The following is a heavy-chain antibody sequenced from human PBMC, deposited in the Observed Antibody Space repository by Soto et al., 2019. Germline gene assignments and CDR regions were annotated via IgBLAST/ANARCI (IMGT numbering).Heavy chain of an antibody. V-gene: IGHV3-21*01. D-gene: IGHD3-3*01. Sequence: GGSLRLSCAASGFTFSRYTMNWVRQAPGKGLEWVSSISSNGNYLYYADSVKGRFTISRDNAKNTLYLQMNSLRAEDTAVYYCERDRYHFWILGGMDVWGQGTTVTVSS. CDR2: ISSNGNYL. J-gene: IGHJ6*02. CDR3: ERDRYHFWILGGMDV. CDR1: GFTFSRYT.